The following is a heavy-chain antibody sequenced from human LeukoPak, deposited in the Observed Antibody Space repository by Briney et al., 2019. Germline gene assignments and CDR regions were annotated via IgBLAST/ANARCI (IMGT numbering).Heavy chain of an antibody. J-gene: IGHJ6*02. CDR2: IYTSGST. D-gene: IGHD3-10*01. V-gene: IGHV4-61*02. CDR3: ASGTGYYYGMDV. CDR1: GGSISSGSYY. Sequence: SETLSLTCTVSGGSISSGSYYWSWIRQPAGKGLEWIGRIYTSGSTNYNPSLKSRVTISVDTAKNQFSLKLSSVTAADTAVYYCASGTGYYYGMDVWGQGTTVTVSS.